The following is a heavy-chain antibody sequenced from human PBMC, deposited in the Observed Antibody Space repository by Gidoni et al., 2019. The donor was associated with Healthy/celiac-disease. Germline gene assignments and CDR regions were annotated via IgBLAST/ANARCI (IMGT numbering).Heavy chain of an antibody. Sequence: QLQLVQSGAEVQKPVASQKVSCKASGYTFTSYDMHWVRPAPGQGLDRMGIINPSGGSTSYAQKFQGRVTMTRDTSTSTVYMELSSLRSEDTAVYYCAGLPHDYGEPLHYYGMDVWGQGTTVTVSS. CDR2: INPSGGST. CDR3: AGLPHDYGEPLHYYGMDV. D-gene: IGHD4-17*01. CDR1: GYTFTSYD. J-gene: IGHJ6*02. V-gene: IGHV1-46*01.